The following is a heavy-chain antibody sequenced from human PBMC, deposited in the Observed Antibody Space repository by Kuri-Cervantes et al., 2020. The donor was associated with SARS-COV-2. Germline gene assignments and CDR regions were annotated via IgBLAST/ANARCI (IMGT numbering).Heavy chain of an antibody. D-gene: IGHD2-2*01. Sequence: ASVKVSCKVSGYTLTELSMHWVRQAPGKGLEWMGGFDPEDGETIYAQKFQGRVTITADESTSTAYMELSSLRSEDTAVYYCARGGWRAGPLVVPAANSDTNYYYYYYMDVWGKGTTVTVSS. V-gene: IGHV1-24*01. CDR2: FDPEDGET. J-gene: IGHJ6*03. CDR1: GYTLTELS. CDR3: ARGGWRAGPLVVPAANSDTNYYYYYYMDV.